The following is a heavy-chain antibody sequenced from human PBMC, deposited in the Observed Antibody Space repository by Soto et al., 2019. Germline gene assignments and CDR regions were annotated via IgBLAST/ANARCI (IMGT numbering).Heavy chain of an antibody. J-gene: IGHJ4*02. CDR3: ASSKRVATTFDY. D-gene: IGHD5-12*01. Sequence: SETLSLTCTVSGGSISSYDWSWIRQPPGKGLEWIGYIYYSGSTNYNPSLKSRVTISVDTSKNQFSLKLSSVTAADTAVYYCASSKRVATTFDYWGQGTLVTVSS. CDR1: GGSISSYD. V-gene: IGHV4-59*08. CDR2: IYYSGST.